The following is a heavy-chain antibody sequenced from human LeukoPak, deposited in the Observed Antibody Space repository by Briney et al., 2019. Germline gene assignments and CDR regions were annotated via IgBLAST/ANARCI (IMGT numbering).Heavy chain of an antibody. Sequence: SETLSLTCTVSGDSISSSSYYWGWVRQPPGKGLKWIGDIYYSGSSYYSPSLKSRVTISLDTSKNQFSLKLRSVTAADTAVYYCARRRYYDSTGFLDWGQGSLVSVSS. CDR2: IYYSGSS. CDR3: ARRRYYDSTGFLD. CDR1: GDSISSSSYY. J-gene: IGHJ1*01. V-gene: IGHV4-39*01. D-gene: IGHD3-22*01.